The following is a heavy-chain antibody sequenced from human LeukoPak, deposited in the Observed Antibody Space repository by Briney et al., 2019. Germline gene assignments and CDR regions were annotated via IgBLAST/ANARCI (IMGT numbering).Heavy chain of an antibody. Sequence: ASVKVSCKASGYTFTGYYIHWVRQAPGQGLEWMGWINPNSGGTNYAQKFQGRVTMTRDTSISTAYMELSRLRSDDTAVYYCARGDIVVVVAATSYDYWGQGTLVTVSS. D-gene: IGHD2-15*01. CDR3: ARGDIVVVVAATSYDY. CDR2: INPNSGGT. CDR1: GYTFTGYY. V-gene: IGHV1-2*02. J-gene: IGHJ4*02.